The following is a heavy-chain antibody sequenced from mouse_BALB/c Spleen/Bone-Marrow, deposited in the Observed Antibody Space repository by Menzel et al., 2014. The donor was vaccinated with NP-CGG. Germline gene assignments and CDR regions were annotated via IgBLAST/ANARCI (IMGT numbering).Heavy chain of an antibody. D-gene: IGHD5-1*01. CDR1: GFSLSTYGIG. Sequence: QVTLKESGPGILQPSQPLSLPCSFSGFSLSTYGIGVGWIRQPSGKGLEWLAHIWWSDNKDYNTALKSRLTISKDTSNNQAFLKIASVDTSDTATYYCVRGEYALAMDYWGQGTSVTVSS. V-gene: IGHV8-11*01. J-gene: IGHJ4*01. CDR2: IWWSDNK. CDR3: VRGEYALAMDY.